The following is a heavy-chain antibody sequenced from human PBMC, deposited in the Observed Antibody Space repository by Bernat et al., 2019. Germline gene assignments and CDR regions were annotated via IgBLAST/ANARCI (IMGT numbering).Heavy chain of an antibody. D-gene: IGHD3-22*01. V-gene: IGHV3-33*01. Sequence: QVQLVESGGGVVQPGRSLRLSCAASGFTFSSYGMHWVRQAPGKGLEWGAVIWYDGSNKYYADSVKGRFTISRDNSKNTLYLQMNSLRAEDTAVYYCAGEKTMIVVGDAFDIWGQGTMVTVSS. J-gene: IGHJ3*02. CDR1: GFTFSSYG. CDR3: AGEKTMIVVGDAFDI. CDR2: IWYDGSNK.